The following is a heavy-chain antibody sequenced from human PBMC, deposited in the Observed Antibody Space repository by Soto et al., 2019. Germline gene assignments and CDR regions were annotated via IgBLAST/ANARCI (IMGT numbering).Heavy chain of an antibody. CDR3: AKTLPPIYY. CDR1: GYTFTSYG. J-gene: IGHJ4*02. CDR2: ISAYNGNT. V-gene: IGHV1-18*01. Sequence: QVQLVQSGAEVKKPGASVKVSCKASGYTFTSYGISWVRQAPGQGLEWMGWISAYNGNTLYAQKLQGRVTMTTDTATSTAFMVLLSLISVDTAVYYCAKTLPPIYYWGQVTLVTVSS. D-gene: IGHD3-3*01.